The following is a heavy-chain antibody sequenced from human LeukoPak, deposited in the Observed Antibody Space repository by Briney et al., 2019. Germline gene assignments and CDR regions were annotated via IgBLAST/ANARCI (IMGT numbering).Heavy chain of an antibody. Sequence: PGGSLRLSCAASGFTFSDSSIHWVRQASGKGLEWVGRIRSKANGYTTAYAASVKGRFTISRDDSKDTTYLQMNSLTAEDTAAYYCGQYDRTTVLSGHWGQGTLVTVSS. CDR2: IRSKANGYTT. CDR1: GFTFSDSS. J-gene: IGHJ4*02. V-gene: IGHV3-73*01. D-gene: IGHD4/OR15-4a*01. CDR3: GQYDRTTVLSGH.